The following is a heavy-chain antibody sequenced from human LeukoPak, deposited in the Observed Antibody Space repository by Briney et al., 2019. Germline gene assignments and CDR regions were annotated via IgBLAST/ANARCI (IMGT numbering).Heavy chain of an antibody. CDR2: IWYDGSNK. CDR1: GFTFSSYG. Sequence: GRSLRLSCAASGFTFSSYGMHWVRQAPGKGLEWVAVIWYDGSNKYYADSVKGRFTISRDNSKNTLYLQMNSLRAEDTAVYYCASDSSSWYNLDYWGQGTLVTVSS. V-gene: IGHV3-33*01. CDR3: ASDSSSWYNLDY. D-gene: IGHD6-13*01. J-gene: IGHJ4*02.